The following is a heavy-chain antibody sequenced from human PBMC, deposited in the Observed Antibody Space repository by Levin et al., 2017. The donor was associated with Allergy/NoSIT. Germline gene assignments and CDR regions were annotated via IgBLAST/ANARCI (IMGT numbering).Heavy chain of an antibody. J-gene: IGHJ4*02. CDR3: AREMATNPYFDY. Sequence: GASVKVSCKASGGTFSSYAISWVRQAPGQGLEWMGGIIPIFGTANYAQKFQGRVTITADESTSTAYMELSSLRSEDTAVYYCAREMATNPYFDYWGQGTLVTVSS. V-gene: IGHV1-69*13. CDR2: IIPIFGTA. D-gene: IGHD5-24*01. CDR1: GGTFSSYA.